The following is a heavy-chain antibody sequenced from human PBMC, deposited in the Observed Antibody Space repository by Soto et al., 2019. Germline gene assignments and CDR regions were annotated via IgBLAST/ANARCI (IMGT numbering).Heavy chain of an antibody. Sequence: QVQLVESGGGVVQPGSSLRLSCAASGFTFSSDALHWVRQAPGKGLEWVAVVSSDGSHAYYPDYVKGRFTISRDNSQSTVYLQKNSLRPEDTATYFCARDSAYSTASTHFDNWGQGTLVTVSS. V-gene: IGHV3-30*04. CDR1: GFTFSSDA. J-gene: IGHJ4*02. CDR2: VSSDGSHA. CDR3: ARDSAYSTASTHFDN. D-gene: IGHD2-2*01.